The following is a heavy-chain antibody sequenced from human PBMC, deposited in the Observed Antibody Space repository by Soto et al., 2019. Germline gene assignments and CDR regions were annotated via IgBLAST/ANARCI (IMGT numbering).Heavy chain of an antibody. J-gene: IGHJ4*02. CDR3: AHTLVAGLGYYFDY. CDR2: IYWDYDT. D-gene: IGHD6-19*01. CDR1: GFSLSTTRVG. V-gene: IGHV2-5*02. Sequence: QITLKESGPTLVKPTQTLTLTCTFSGFSLSTTRVGVGWILQSPGQALEWLALIYWDYDTRYSPFLKSRLTITKDTSKNQVVLTMTAMCPMDTATYFCAHTLVAGLGYYFDYWGQGTLVTVSS.